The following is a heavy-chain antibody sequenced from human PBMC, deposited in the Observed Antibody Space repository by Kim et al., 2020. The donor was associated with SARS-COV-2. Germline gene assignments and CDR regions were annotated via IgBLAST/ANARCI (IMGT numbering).Heavy chain of an antibody. CDR1: GGTFSSYA. CDR3: ASGAPVLWFGELLSRDYYYYGMDV. J-gene: IGHJ6*02. D-gene: IGHD3-10*01. CDR2: IIPIFGTA. V-gene: IGHV1-69*13. Sequence: SVKVSCKASGGTFSSYAISWVRQAPGQGLEWMGGIIPIFGTANYAQKFQGRVTITADESTSTAYMELSSLRSEDTAVYYCASGAPVLWFGELLSRDYYYYGMDVWGQGTTVTVSS.